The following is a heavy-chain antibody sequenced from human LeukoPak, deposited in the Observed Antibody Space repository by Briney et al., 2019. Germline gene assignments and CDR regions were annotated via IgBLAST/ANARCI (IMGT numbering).Heavy chain of an antibody. CDR3: AREDRARDGYNWAYYFDY. D-gene: IGHD5-24*01. Sequence: PGGSLRLSCAASGFTFSSYEMNWVRQAPGKGLEWVSYISSSGSTIYYADSVKGRFTISRDNAKNTLYLQMNSLRAEDTAVYYCAREDRARDGYNWAYYFDYWGQGTLVTVSS. V-gene: IGHV3-48*03. CDR1: GFTFSSYE. J-gene: IGHJ4*02. CDR2: ISSSGSTI.